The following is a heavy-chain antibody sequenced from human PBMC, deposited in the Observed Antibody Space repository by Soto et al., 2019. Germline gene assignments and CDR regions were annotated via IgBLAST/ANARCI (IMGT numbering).Heavy chain of an antibody. CDR3: ARLRGVRGIPTDFSIIDY. Sequence: QVQLVQSGAEVKKPGSSVKVSCKASGGTFSSYTISWVRQAPGQGLEWMGRIIPILGIANYAQKFQGRVTITADKSTSTAYMELSSLRSEDTAVYYCARLRGVRGIPTDFSIIDYWGQGTLVTVSS. CDR1: GGTFSSYT. J-gene: IGHJ4*02. D-gene: IGHD6-13*01. CDR2: IIPILGIA. V-gene: IGHV1-69*02.